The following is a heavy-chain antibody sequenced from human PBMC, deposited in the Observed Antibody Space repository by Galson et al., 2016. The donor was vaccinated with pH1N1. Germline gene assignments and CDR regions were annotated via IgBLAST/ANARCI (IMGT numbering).Heavy chain of an antibody. J-gene: IGHJ6*02. V-gene: IGHV1-24*01. Sequence: SVKVSCKVSGYTLTELSMHWVRQAPGKGLEWMGGFDPEDGETIYAQKFQGRVTMTEDTSTDTAYMELGSLRSEDTAVYYCATVIAAGYGMDVWGQGTTVTVSS. D-gene: IGHD6-13*01. CDR2: FDPEDGET. CDR1: GYTLTELS. CDR3: ATVIAAGYGMDV.